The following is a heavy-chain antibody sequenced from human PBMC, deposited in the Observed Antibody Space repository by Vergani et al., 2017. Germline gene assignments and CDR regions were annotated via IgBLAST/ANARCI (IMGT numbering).Heavy chain of an antibody. CDR2: IWYDGSNK. CDR3: ARDGVGALDY. CDR1: SFKLGDYG. J-gene: IGHJ4*02. D-gene: IGHD1-26*01. Sequence: QVQLVESGGGVVQPGRSLRLSCTPSSFKLGDYGMHWVRQAPGRGLEWVAVIWYDGSNKYYADSVKGRFTISRDNSKNTLYLQMNSLRAEDTAVYYCARDGVGALDYWGQGTLVTVSS. V-gene: IGHV3-33*01.